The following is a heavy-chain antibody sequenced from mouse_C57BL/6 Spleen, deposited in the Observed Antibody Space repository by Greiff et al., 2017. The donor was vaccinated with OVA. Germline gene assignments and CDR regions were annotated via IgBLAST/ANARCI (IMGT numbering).Heavy chain of an antibody. CDR2: INPSTGGT. V-gene: IGHV1-42*01. J-gene: IGHJ4*01. D-gene: IGHD2-4*01. CDR3: ARVDYDSYYAMDY. Sequence: EVKLQESGPELVKPGASVKISCKASGYSFTGYYMNWVKQSPEKSLEWIGEINPSTGGTTYNQKFKAKATLTVDKSSSTAYMQLKSLTSEDSAVYYCARVDYDSYYAMDYWGQGTSVTVSS. CDR1: GYSFTGYY.